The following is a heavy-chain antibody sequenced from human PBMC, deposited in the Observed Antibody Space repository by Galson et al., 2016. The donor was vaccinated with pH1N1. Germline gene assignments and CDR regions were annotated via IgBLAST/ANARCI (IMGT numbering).Heavy chain of an antibody. CDR2: ISPYNDHT. CDR1: GYTFTSYG. CDR3: AGVGSVIVVVTGATPAPGWFDP. Sequence: SVKVSCKASGYTFTSYGISWVGQAPGQGFEWMGWISPYNDHTNYAQKLQGRVTMTTDTSTSTAYMELRSLRSDDTAVYYCAGVGSVIVVVTGATPAPGWFDPWGQGTLVTVSS. D-gene: IGHD2-21*02. V-gene: IGHV1-18*04. J-gene: IGHJ5*02.